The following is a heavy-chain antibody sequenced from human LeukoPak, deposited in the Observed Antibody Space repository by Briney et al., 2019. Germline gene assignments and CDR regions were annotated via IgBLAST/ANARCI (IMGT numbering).Heavy chain of an antibody. Sequence: GGSLRLSCVASGFPFSSYWMTWVHQAPGKGLEWVANIKQDGSKRSYVDSVKGRFTISRDNAKNSLYLQMNSLRAEDTAIYYCTRVGYIDEGIDYWGQGTLVTVSS. V-gene: IGHV3-7*04. D-gene: IGHD5-24*01. CDR3: TRVGYIDEGIDY. J-gene: IGHJ4*02. CDR2: IKQDGSKR. CDR1: GFPFSSYW.